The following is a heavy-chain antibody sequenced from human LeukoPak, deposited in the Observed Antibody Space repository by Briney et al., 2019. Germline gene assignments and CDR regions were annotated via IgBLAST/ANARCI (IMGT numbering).Heavy chain of an antibody. CDR3: ARHRAAAALFDP. J-gene: IGHJ5*02. V-gene: IGHV4-59*08. Sequence: SETLSLTCTVSGGSISSYYWSWIRQPPGKGLEWTGYIFYSGTTNYNPSLKSRVTISVDTSKNRFSLNLNSVTAADTAVYYCARHRAAAALFDPWGQGTLVTVSS. D-gene: IGHD6-13*01. CDR1: GGSISSYY. CDR2: IFYSGTT.